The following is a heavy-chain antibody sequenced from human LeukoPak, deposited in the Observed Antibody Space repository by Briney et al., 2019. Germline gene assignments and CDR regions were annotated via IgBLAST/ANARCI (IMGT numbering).Heavy chain of an antibody. CDR1: GGTFSSYA. CDR2: LIPILGIA. D-gene: IGHD3-22*01. CDR3: AREAYYYDSSGYYSGDAFDI. Sequence: SVKVSCKAAGGTFSSYAISWVPQAPREGLEWMGRLIPILGIANYAQNFQGRDSMTPDKSTSTAYLGQSRLRSEDTAVYYCAREAYYYDSSGYYSGDAFDIWGQGTMVTVSS. V-gene: IGHV1-69*04. J-gene: IGHJ3*02.